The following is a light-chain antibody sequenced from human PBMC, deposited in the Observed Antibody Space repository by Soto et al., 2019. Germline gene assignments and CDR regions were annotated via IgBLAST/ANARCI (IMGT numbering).Light chain of an antibody. CDR1: SSNIGTNF. CDR2: SNA. V-gene: IGLV1-47*02. J-gene: IGLJ3*02. Sequence: QSVLTQPPSASGTPGQRVTISCSGSSSNIGTNFVYWYQQLPGTAPKLLIFSNAQRPSGVPDRFSGSSAGTSASLAISGLRSEDEADYYCAAWDDSLSGWVFGGGTKLTVL. CDR3: AAWDDSLSGWV.